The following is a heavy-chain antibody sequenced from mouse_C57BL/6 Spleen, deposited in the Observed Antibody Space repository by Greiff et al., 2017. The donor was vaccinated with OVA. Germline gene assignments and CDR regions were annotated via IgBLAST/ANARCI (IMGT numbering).Heavy chain of an antibody. J-gene: IGHJ2*01. Sequence: QVQLQQSGAELVRPGASVTLSCKASGYTFTDYEMHWVKQTPVHGLEWIGAIDPETGGTAYNQKVKGKAILTADKSSSTAYMELRSLTSEDSAVYYCTRVGGTWDYWGQGTTLTVSS. D-gene: IGHD4-1*01. CDR3: TRVGGTWDY. CDR1: GYTFTDYE. CDR2: IDPETGGT. V-gene: IGHV1-15*01.